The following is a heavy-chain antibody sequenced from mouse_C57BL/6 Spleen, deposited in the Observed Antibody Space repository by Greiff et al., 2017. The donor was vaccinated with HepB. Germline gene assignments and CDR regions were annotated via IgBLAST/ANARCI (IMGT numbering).Heavy chain of an antibody. CDR3: AREGYGYDAWFAY. J-gene: IGHJ3*01. Sequence: QVQLQQSGPELVKPGASVKISCKASGYAFSSSWMNWVKQRPGKGLEWIGRIYPGDGDTNYNGKFKGKATLTADKSSSTAYMQLSSLTSEDSAVYFCAREGYGYDAWFAYWGQGTLVTVSA. CDR1: GYAFSSSW. V-gene: IGHV1-82*01. CDR2: IYPGDGDT. D-gene: IGHD2-2*01.